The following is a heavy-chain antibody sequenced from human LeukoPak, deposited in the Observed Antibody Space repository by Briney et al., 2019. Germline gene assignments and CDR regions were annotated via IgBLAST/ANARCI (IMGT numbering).Heavy chain of an antibody. J-gene: IGHJ4*02. D-gene: IGHD4-17*01. CDR1: VYTFTGYY. CDR2: INTNSGGT. Sequence: ASVKVSCKASVYTFTGYYMHCVRQAPGQGLEWMGWINTNSGGTNCAQKFQGRVTMTRDTSISKAYIALSRLRAADTAVYYCAKEMTTVTSFDYWGQGTLVTVSS. V-gene: IGHV1-2*02. CDR3: AKEMTTVTSFDY.